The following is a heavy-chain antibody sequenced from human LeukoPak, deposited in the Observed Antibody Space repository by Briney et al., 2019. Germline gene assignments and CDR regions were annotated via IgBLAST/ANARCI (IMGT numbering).Heavy chain of an antibody. J-gene: IGHJ4*02. CDR3: AREIGGGPYYLDY. D-gene: IGHD2/OR15-2a*01. CDR1: GGTFSNDA. Sequence: SVKVSRKASGGTFSNDAITWVRQAPGQGLEWMGRIVPILGFTNYPQRFEGKVTLTADKSTATAYMELSSLTSKDTAVYDCAREIGGGPYYLDYWGQETLVTVSS. V-gene: IGHV1-69*04. CDR2: IVPILGFT.